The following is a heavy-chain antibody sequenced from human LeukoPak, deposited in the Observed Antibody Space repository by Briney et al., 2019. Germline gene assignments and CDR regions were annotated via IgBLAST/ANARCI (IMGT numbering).Heavy chain of an antibody. D-gene: IGHD1-26*01. CDR1: GFTFSSYW. CDR2: INSDGSST. V-gene: IGHV3-74*01. J-gene: IGHJ4*02. Sequence: GGSLRLSCAASGFTFSSYWMHWVRQAPGKGLVWVSRINSDGSSTSYADSVKRRFTISRDNAKNSLYLQMNSLRAEDTAVYYCARASIVGATGAYNYWGQGTLVTVSS. CDR3: ARASIVGATGAYNY.